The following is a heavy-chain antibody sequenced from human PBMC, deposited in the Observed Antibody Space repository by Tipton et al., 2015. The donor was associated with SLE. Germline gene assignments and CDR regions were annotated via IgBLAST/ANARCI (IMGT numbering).Heavy chain of an antibody. D-gene: IGHD3-3*01. CDR3: ARYVRAYYDFWSGYRGSDYFDY. CDR2: ISGSGDTT. CDR1: GFTFSSYA. V-gene: IGHV3-23*01. Sequence: GSLRLSCAASGFTFSSYAMSWVRQAPGKGLEWVSAISGSGDTTYNADSVKGRFTISRDNSKNTLYLQMNSLRAEDTAVYYCARYVRAYYDFWSGYRGSDYFDYWGQGTLVTVSS. J-gene: IGHJ4*02.